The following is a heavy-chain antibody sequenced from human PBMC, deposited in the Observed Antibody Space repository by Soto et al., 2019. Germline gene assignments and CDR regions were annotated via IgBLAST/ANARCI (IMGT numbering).Heavy chain of an antibody. D-gene: IGHD3-10*01. CDR3: ARHPPCLFEPRLGHYGMDV. Sequence: PSETLSLTCTVSGGSISGSSHFWGWIRQPPGKGLEWIGSIYYSGTTYYNLSLESRVTISVDTSKNQFSLKLSSVTAADTAVYYCARHPPCLFEPRLGHYGMDVWGQGTTVPVSS. V-gene: IGHV4-39*01. CDR1: GGSISGSSHF. CDR2: IYYSGTT. J-gene: IGHJ6*02.